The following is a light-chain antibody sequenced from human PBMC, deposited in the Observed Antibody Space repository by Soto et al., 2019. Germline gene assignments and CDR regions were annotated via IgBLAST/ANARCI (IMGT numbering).Light chain of an antibody. CDR1: SSDVGGYNY. J-gene: IGLJ3*02. CDR3: SSYAGTGGV. CDR2: EVS. Sequence: QSVLTQPPSASGSPGQSVTISCTGTSSDVGGYNYVSWYQQHPGKAPKLMIYEVSKRPSGVPDRFSGSKSGNPASLTVSGLQAEDEAAYYCSSYAGTGGVFGGGTTLTVL. V-gene: IGLV2-8*01.